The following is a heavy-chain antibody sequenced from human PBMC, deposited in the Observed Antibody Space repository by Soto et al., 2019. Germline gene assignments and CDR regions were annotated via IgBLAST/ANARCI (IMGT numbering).Heavy chain of an antibody. J-gene: IGHJ4*02. D-gene: IGHD2-2*01. Sequence: SVKVSCKASGGTFSSYAISWVRQAPGQGLEWMGGIIPIFGTANYAQKFQGRVTITADESTSTAYMELSSLRSEDTAVYYCARDRIYCSSTSCYPGPFDYWGQGTLVTV. CDR1: GGTFSSYA. V-gene: IGHV1-69*13. CDR3: ARDRIYCSSTSCYPGPFDY. CDR2: IIPIFGTA.